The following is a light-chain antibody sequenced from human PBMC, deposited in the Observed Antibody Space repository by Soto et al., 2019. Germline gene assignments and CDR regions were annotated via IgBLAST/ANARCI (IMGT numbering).Light chain of an antibody. Sequence: DIQMTQSSSSLSASVGDRVTLTCRASQSINNYVNWYQQRPGTAPKLLIYVASNLHSGVPPRFSGSGSGTVFTLTISSLQPEDSAIYYCQQSYSFPVFGGGTKVEIK. V-gene: IGKV1-39*01. CDR1: QSINNY. CDR2: VAS. CDR3: QQSYSFPV. J-gene: IGKJ4*01.